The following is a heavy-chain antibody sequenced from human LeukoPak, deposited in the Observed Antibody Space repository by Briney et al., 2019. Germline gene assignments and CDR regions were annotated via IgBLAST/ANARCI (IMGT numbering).Heavy chain of an antibody. J-gene: IGHJ4*02. CDR2: IIPILGIA. V-gene: IGHV1-69*04. Sequence: SVKVSCKASGGTFSSYAISWVRQAPGQGLEWMGRIIPILGIANYAQKFQGRVTITADKSTSTAYMELSSLRSEDTAVYYCATGGVAGRVAYFDFWGQGTLVTVSS. CDR1: GGTFSSYA. CDR3: ATGGVAGRVAYFDF. D-gene: IGHD2-15*01.